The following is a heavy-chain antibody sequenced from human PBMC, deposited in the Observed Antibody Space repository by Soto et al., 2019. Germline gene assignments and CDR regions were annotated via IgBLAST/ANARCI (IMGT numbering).Heavy chain of an antibody. D-gene: IGHD1-26*01. CDR2: MYYGGST. J-gene: IGHJ5*02. CDR3: AVEQWDWFDP. V-gene: IGHV4-61*01. CDR1: GGSVNNNKYY. Sequence: SETLSLTCSVSGGSVNNNKYYWSWIRQPPGKGLEWIGYMYYGGSTDYNPSLKNRVTISIHTSKNQFSLSLTSVTAADTAVYYCAVEQWDWFDPWGQGTLVTVSS.